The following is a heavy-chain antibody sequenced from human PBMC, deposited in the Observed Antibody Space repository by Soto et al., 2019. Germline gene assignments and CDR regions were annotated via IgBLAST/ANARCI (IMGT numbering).Heavy chain of an antibody. CDR1: GFTFSSYG. D-gene: IGHD3-10*01. CDR3: AKDHASTKTRVRGVKSYYYYGMDV. J-gene: IGHJ6*02. V-gene: IGHV3-30*18. Sequence: GGSLRLSCAASGFTFSSYGMHWVRQAPGKGLEWVAVISYDGSNKYYADTVKGRFTISRDNSKNTLYLQMNSLRAEDTAVYYCAKDHASTKTRVRGVKSYYYYGMDVWGQGTTVTVSS. CDR2: ISYDGSNK.